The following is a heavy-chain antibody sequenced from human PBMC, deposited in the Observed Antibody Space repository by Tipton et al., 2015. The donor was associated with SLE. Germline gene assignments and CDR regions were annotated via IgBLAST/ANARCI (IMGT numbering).Heavy chain of an antibody. CDR2: ISRSSSTI. CDR3: ARELDELAFYFDS. Sequence: SLRLSCAASGFTFRTYGMHRVRQAPGKGLEWVSFISRSSSTIYYADSVKGRFTISRDNARNSLFLQMNSLRVEDTAVYYCARELDELAFYFDSWGQGTLVAVSS. J-gene: IGHJ4*02. CDR1: GFTFRTYG. D-gene: IGHD1-1*01. V-gene: IGHV3-48*01.